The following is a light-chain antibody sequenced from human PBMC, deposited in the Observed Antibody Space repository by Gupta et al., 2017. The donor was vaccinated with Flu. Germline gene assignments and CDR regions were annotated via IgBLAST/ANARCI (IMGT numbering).Light chain of an antibody. J-gene: IGKJ1*01. CDR1: RSRLQRNRNNY. Sequence: VTPAEPASVTCRSTRSRLQRNRNNYLDWYQQKPGQSPQLLIYLGSNRASGVPDRFSGSGSGTDFTLTISRVEAEDVGVYYCMQAVQTPRTFGQGTKMEIK. CDR2: LGS. V-gene: IGKV2-28*01. CDR3: MQAVQTPRT.